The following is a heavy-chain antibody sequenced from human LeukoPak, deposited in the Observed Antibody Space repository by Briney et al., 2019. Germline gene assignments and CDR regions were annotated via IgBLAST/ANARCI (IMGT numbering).Heavy chain of an antibody. D-gene: IGHD2-8*01. Sequence: GASVKVSCKASGYTFTSYGISWVRQAPGQGLEWMGIINPSGGSTSYAQKFQGRVTMTRDTSTSTVYMELTSLRSEDTAVYYCARDGLYCTNGVCSSDIWGQGTLVTVSS. J-gene: IGHJ3*02. CDR2: INPSGGST. CDR3: ARDGLYCTNGVCSSDI. CDR1: GYTFTSYG. V-gene: IGHV1-46*01.